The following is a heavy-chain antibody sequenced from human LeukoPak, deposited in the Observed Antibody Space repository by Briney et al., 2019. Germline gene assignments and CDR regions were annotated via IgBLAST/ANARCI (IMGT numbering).Heavy chain of an antibody. CDR3: ATDPDYYGSGSYYDYYYGMDV. V-gene: IGHV3-20*01. J-gene: IGHJ6*02. Sequence: GGSLRLSCAASGFTFDDYGMSWVRQAPGKGLEWVSGINWNGGSTGYADSVKGRFTISRDNAKNSLYLQMNSLRAEDTALYHCATDPDYYGSGSYYDYYYGMDVWGQGTTVTVSS. D-gene: IGHD3-10*01. CDR2: INWNGGST. CDR1: GFTFDDYG.